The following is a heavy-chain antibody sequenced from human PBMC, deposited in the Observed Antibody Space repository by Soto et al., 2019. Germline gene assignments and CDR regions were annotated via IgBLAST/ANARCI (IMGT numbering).Heavy chain of an antibody. J-gene: IGHJ4*02. D-gene: IGHD1-1*01. CDR3: SRRAETNGWNGFGADKYYFDF. V-gene: IGHV1-8*01. CDR2: MNPNTGNS. CDR1: GYTFTSYD. Sequence: ASVKVSCKASGYTFTSYDIYWVRQATRQGLEWMGWMNPNTGNSGYAQKFQGRVTMTRDTSISTAHMELSSLRSEDTAVYYCSRRAETNGWNGFGADKYYFDFWGQGTLVTVSS.